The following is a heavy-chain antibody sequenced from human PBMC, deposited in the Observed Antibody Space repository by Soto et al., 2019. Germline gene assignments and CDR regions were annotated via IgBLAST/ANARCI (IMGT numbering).Heavy chain of an antibody. D-gene: IGHD6-13*01. CDR3: ARSRREAVAGYTLDN. CDR1: GGSISSNY. Sequence: PSETLSLTCTVSGGSISSNYWTWIRQPPGKGLAWSGYVYNSGSTNYNPSLKSRVTISEDTSKSQFSLKVNSMTAADTAVYYCARSRREAVAGYTLDNWGQGILVTVSS. V-gene: IGHV4-59*01. J-gene: IGHJ4*02. CDR2: VYNSGST.